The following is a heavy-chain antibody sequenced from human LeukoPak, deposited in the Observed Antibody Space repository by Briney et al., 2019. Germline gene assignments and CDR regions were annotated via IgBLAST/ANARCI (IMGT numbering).Heavy chain of an antibody. CDR1: GYSFTSYW. CDR2: IDPSDSYT. D-gene: IGHD2-21*01. CDR3: ARPGGDDNYYYCGMDV. V-gene: IGHV5-10-1*01. J-gene: IGHJ6*02. Sequence: GESLKISCKGSGYSFTSYWISWVRQMPGKGLEWMGRIDPSDSYTNYSPSFQGHVTISADKSISTAYLQWSSLKASDTAMYYCARPGGDDNYYYCGMDVWGQGTRSPSP.